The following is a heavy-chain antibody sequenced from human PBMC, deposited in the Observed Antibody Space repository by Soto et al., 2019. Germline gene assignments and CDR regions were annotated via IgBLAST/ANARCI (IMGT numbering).Heavy chain of an antibody. Sequence: ASVKVSCKASGYTFTSYDINWVRQATGQGLEWMGWMNPNSGNTGYAQKFQGRVTMTRTTSISTAYMELSSLRSEDTAVYYCASVGFLEWVGEDAFDIWAQGTMVTVSS. CDR1: GYTFTSYD. CDR3: ASVGFLEWVGEDAFDI. J-gene: IGHJ3*02. V-gene: IGHV1-8*01. D-gene: IGHD3-3*02. CDR2: MNPNSGNT.